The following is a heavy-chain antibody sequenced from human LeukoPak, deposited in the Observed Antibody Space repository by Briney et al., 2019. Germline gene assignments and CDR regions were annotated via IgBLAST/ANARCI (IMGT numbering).Heavy chain of an antibody. CDR1: GFTFTSSA. Sequence: SVKVSCKAAGFTFTSSAMQWVRQARGQRLEWIGWIVVGSSNTNYAQKFQERVTITRDMSTSTAYMELSSLRSEDTAVYYCARDGLWIQNAFDIWGQGTMVTVSS. V-gene: IGHV1-58*02. CDR3: ARDGLWIQNAFDI. CDR2: IVVGSSNT. J-gene: IGHJ3*02. D-gene: IGHD5-18*01.